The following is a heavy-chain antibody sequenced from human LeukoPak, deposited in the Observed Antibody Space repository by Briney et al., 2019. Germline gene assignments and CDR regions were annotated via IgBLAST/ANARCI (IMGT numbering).Heavy chain of an antibody. CDR3: AGSYDSSGHYYYAFDI. J-gene: IGHJ3*02. Sequence: PSETLSLTCTVSGGSISSYYWSWIRQPPGRGLEWIGHIYYSGSTKYNPSLKSRVTISVDTSKNQFSLKLSSVTAADTAVYYCAGSYDSSGHYYYAFDIWGQGTMVTVSS. CDR1: GGSISSYY. CDR2: IYYSGST. D-gene: IGHD3-22*01. V-gene: IGHV4-59*01.